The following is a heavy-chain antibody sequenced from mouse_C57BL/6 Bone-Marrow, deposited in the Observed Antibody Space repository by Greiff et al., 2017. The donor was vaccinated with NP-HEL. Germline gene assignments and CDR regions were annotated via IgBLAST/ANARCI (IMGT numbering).Heavy chain of an antibody. J-gene: IGHJ1*03. V-gene: IGHV2-5*01. CDR1: GFSLTSYG. Sequence: QVQLQQSGPGLVQPSQCLSITCTVSGFSLTSYGVHWVRQSPGKGLEWLGVIWRGGSTDYNAAFMSRLSITKDNSKSQVFFKMNSLQADDTAIYYSAKQFYYYGSSPYWYFDVWGTGTTVTVSS. D-gene: IGHD1-1*01. CDR3: AKQFYYYGSSPYWYFDV. CDR2: IWRGGST.